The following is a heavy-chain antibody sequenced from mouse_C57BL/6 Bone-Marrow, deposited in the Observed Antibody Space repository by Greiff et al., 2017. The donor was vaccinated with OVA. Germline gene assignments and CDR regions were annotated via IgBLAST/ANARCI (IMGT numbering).Heavy chain of an antibody. CDR3: ARDYSYAMDY. V-gene: IGHV5-15*01. CDR1: GFTFSDYG. J-gene: IGHJ4*01. Sequence: EVQGVESGGGLVQPGGSLKLSCAASGFTFSDYGMAWVRQAPRKGPEWVAFLSNLAYSIYYADTVTGRFTISRENAKNTLYLEMSSLRSEDTAMYYCARDYSYAMDYWGQGTSVTVSS. CDR2: LSNLAYSI. D-gene: IGHD2-12*01.